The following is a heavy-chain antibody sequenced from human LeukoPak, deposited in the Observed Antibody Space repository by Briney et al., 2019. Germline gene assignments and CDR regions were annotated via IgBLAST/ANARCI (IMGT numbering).Heavy chain of an antibody. Sequence: PSQTLSLTCAVYGGSFSGYYWSWIRQPPGKGLEWIGEINHSGSTNYNPSLKSRVTISVDTSKNQFSLELSSVTAADTAVYYCARRGATTVVTEDAFDIWGQGTMVTVSS. D-gene: IGHD4-23*01. J-gene: IGHJ3*02. CDR2: INHSGST. CDR3: ARRGATTVVTEDAFDI. V-gene: IGHV4-34*01. CDR1: GGSFSGYY.